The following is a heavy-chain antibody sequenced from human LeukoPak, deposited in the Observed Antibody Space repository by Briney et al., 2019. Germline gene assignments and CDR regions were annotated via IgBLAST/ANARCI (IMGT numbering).Heavy chain of an antibody. V-gene: IGHV1-69*13. J-gene: IGHJ5*02. CDR2: IIPVFGTA. CDR1: GGTFSSYA. Sequence: SVKVSCKASGGTFSSYAISWVRQAPGQGLEWMGGIIPVFGTANYAQKFQGRVTITADESTSTAYMELNSLKSDDTAVYYCVRVVRRAAAHAGNWFDPWGQGTLVTVSS. D-gene: IGHD6-13*01. CDR3: VRVVRRAAAHAGNWFDP.